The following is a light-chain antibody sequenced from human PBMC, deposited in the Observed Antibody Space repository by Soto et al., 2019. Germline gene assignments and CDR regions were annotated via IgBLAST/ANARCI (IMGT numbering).Light chain of an antibody. CDR1: SSVVGGYNY. CDR2: DVS. V-gene: IGLV2-14*01. J-gene: IGLJ3*02. Sequence: QSALTQPASVSGSPGQSITISCTGTSSVVGGYNYVSWYQQHPGKAPKLMILDVSSRPSGVSNRFSGSKSGNTASLTISGLQAEDEAHYFCSSYTSSSTYWVFGGGTKLTVL. CDR3: SSYTSSSTYWV.